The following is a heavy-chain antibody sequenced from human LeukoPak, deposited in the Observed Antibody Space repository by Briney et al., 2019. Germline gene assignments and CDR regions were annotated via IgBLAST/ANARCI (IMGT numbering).Heavy chain of an antibody. CDR3: AKDGASEWVAARHFDN. Sequence: GSLRLSCAASGFPFRTYGMHWVRQAPGKGMGWVAFIRFDGSNKYYAASVKGRFTISRDNSKNTLYLQMNSLTTDETAVYYCAKDGASEWVAARHFDNWGQGTLVTVSS. CDR1: GFPFRTYG. J-gene: IGHJ4*02. CDR2: IRFDGSNK. V-gene: IGHV3-30*02. D-gene: IGHD6-6*01.